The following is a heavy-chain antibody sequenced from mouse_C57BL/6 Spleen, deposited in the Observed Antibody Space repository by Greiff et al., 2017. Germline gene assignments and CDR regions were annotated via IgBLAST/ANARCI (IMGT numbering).Heavy chain of an antibody. CDR1: GFNIKDYY. Sequence: VQLQQSGAELVRPGASVKLSCTASGFNIKDYYMHWVKQRPEQGLEWIGRIDPEDGDTEYAPKFQGKATMTAETSSNTAYLQLSSLTSEDTAVYYCTTSITTVVFDYWGQGTTLTVSS. CDR3: TTSITTVVFDY. D-gene: IGHD1-1*01. V-gene: IGHV14-1*01. CDR2: IDPEDGDT. J-gene: IGHJ2*01.